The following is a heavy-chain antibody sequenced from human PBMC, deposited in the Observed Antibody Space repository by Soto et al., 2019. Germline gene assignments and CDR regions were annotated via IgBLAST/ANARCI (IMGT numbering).Heavy chain of an antibody. Sequence: GGSLRLSCAASGFTFSSYAMSWVRQAPGKGLEWVSAISGSGGSTYYSDSVKGRFTISRDNSKNTLYLQMNSLRAEDTAVYYCAKEWYYDFWSGYHNWFDPWGQGTLVTVSS. CDR3: AKEWYYDFWSGYHNWFDP. CDR1: GFTFSSYA. J-gene: IGHJ5*02. D-gene: IGHD3-3*01. V-gene: IGHV3-23*01. CDR2: ISGSGGST.